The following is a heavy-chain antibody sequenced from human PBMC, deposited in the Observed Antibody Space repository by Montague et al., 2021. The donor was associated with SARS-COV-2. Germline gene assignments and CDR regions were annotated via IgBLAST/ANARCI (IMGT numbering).Heavy chain of an antibody. CDR2: CRHRPERTN. D-gene: IGHD3-10*01. CDR3: TRAVWGVQDY. CDR1: GDSVGVVELR. V-gene: IGHV6-1*01. J-gene: IGHJ4*02. Sequence: CAISGDSVGVVELRRRSVEHSSELHSQRQRGCRHRPERTNEYALSVKSRITITPDTSKNQLSLQLTSVTPEDTAVYYCTRAVWGVQDYWGQGSLVTVSS.